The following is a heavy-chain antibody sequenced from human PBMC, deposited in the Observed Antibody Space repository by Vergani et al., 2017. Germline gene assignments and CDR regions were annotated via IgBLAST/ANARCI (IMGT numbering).Heavy chain of an antibody. Sequence: EVQLVQSGAEVKKPGESLKISCKGSGYSFTSYWISWVRQMPGKGLEWMGRIDPSDSYTNYSPSFQGHVTISADKSISTAYLQWSSLKASDTAMYYCARVTTVTTYRSFYYGMDVWGQGTTVTVSS. CDR2: IDPSDSYT. CDR3: ARVTTVTTYRSFYYGMDV. V-gene: IGHV5-10-1*01. D-gene: IGHD4-11*01. J-gene: IGHJ6*02. CDR1: GYSFTSYW.